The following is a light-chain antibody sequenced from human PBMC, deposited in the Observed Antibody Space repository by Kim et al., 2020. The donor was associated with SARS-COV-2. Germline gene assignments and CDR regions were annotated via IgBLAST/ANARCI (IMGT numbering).Light chain of an antibody. V-gene: IGKV3-11*01. CDR1: QSVSSY. CDR2: DAS. J-gene: IGKJ4*01. Sequence: VDRATVSCSASQSVSSYLAWYQQKPGQAPRLLIYDASNRATGIPARFSVSGSGTDFTLTISSLEPEDFAVYYCQQRSNWPPPLTFGGGTKVDIK. CDR3: QQRSNWPPPLT.